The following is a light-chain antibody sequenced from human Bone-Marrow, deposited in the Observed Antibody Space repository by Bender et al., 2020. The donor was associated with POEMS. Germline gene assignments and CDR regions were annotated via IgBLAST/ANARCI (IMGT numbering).Light chain of an antibody. J-gene: IGLJ2*01. V-gene: IGLV2-8*01. CDR2: DVT. CDR3: SSGVL. Sequence: QSALTQPPSASGSPGQSVTISCTGTSSDVGGYNYVSWYQQHPGKAPKLMIYDVTNRPSGVSTRFSGSKSGNTASLTISGLQAEDDANYFCSSGVLFGGGTKLTVL. CDR1: SSDVGGYNY.